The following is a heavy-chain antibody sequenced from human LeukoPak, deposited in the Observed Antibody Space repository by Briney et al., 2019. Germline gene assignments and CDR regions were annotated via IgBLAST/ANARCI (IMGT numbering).Heavy chain of an antibody. CDR3: ARHRYYDFWSGYYTGPAGGMDV. V-gene: IGHV4-39*01. CDR1: GGSISSSSYY. D-gene: IGHD3-3*01. CDR2: IYYSGST. J-gene: IGHJ6*02. Sequence: PSETLSLTCTVSGGSISSSSYYWGWIRQPPGKGLEWIGSIYYSGSTYHNPSLKSRVTISVDTSKNQFSLKLSSVTAADTAVYYCARHRYYDFWSGYYTGPAGGMDVWGQGTTVTVSS.